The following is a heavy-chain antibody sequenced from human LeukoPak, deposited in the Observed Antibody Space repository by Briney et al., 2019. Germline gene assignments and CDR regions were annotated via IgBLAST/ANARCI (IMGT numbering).Heavy chain of an antibody. CDR1: GYTFTSYD. J-gene: IGHJ6*03. CDR2: MNPNSGNT. V-gene: IGHV1-8*01. CDR3: ARGQGSSWVYLFYMDV. D-gene: IGHD6-13*01. Sequence: ASVKVSCKASGYTFTSYDINWVRQATGQGLEWMGWMNPNSGNTGYAQKFQGRVTMTRNTSISTAYMELSSLRSEDTAVYYCARGQGSSWVYLFYMDVWGKGTTVTISS.